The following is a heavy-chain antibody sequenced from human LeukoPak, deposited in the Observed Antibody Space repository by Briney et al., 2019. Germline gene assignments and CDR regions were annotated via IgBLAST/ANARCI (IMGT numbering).Heavy chain of an antibody. D-gene: IGHD2-2*01. V-gene: IGHV3-30-3*01. CDR1: GFTFSSYA. J-gene: IGHJ6*02. CDR2: ISYDGSNK. Sequence: GGSLRLSCAASGFTFSSYAMHWVRQAPGKGLEWVAVISYDGSNKYYADSVKGRFTISRDNTMNSLYLQMNSLRAEDTAVYYCATVPADYYYYGLDVWGQGTTVTVSS. CDR3: ATVPADYYYYGLDV.